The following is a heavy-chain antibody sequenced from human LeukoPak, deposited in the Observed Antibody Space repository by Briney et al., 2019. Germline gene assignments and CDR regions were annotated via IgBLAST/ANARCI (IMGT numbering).Heavy chain of an antibody. J-gene: IGHJ4*02. CDR1: GGSISSYY. CDR2: IYYSGST. CDR3: ARDRRLSRGDYFDY. V-gene: IGHV4-59*01. Sequence: SETLSLTCTVSGGSISSYYWSWIRQPPGKGLEWIGYIYYSGSTNYNPSLKSRVTISVDTSKNQFSLKLGSVTAADTAVYYCARDRRLSRGDYFDYWGQGTLVTVSS. D-gene: IGHD3-10*01.